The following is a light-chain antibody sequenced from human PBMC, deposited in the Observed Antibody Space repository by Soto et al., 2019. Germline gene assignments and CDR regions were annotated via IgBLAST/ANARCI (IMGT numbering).Light chain of an antibody. CDR2: DAS. CDR1: QSFSDY. CDR3: QQRSNWPLT. J-gene: IGKJ5*01. V-gene: IGKV3-11*01. Sequence: EIVLTQSPATLSLSLGERATLSCRASQSFSDYLAWYQQKPGQAPRLLIYDASRRATGIPARFSGSGSGTDFTLTITSLEPEAFAVYYCQQRSNWPLTFGQGTRLEIK.